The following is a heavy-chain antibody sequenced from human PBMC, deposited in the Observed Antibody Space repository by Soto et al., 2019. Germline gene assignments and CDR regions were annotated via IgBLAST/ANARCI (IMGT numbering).Heavy chain of an antibody. CDR2: IYYSGST. Sequence: PSETLSLTCTVSGGSISSYYWSWIRQPPGKGLEWVGYIYYSGSTNYNPSLKSRVTISVDTSKNQFSLKLSSVTAADTAVYYGARHEELTHFDYWGQGTLVTVSP. CDR3: ARHEELTHFDY. J-gene: IGHJ4*02. CDR1: GGSISSYY. V-gene: IGHV4-59*08. D-gene: IGHD1-7*01.